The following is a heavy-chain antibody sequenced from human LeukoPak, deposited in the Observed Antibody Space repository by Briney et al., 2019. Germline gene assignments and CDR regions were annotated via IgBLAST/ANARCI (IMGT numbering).Heavy chain of an antibody. CDR3: ARSILVVPVASHYNYGVDV. Sequence: ASVKVSCKASGYTFTSYGISWVRQAPGQRLEWMGWINAGNGNTRYSQKFQGGVTITRDTSASTAYMELSSLRSEGTAVYYCARSILVVPVASHYNYGVDVWGQGTTVTVSS. D-gene: IGHD2-2*01. CDR2: INAGNGNT. V-gene: IGHV1-3*01. CDR1: GYTFTSYG. J-gene: IGHJ6*02.